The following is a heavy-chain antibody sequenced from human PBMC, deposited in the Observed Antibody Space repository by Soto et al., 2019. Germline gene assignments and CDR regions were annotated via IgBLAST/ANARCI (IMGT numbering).Heavy chain of an antibody. CDR1: GGSLSNYN. Sequence: SETLSLTCTVSGGSLSNYNWNWIRQSAGNGLEWIGRIYSSGITFYNPSLKSRATLSVDMFNHQISLKVTSVTAADTAMYYCARERTYQLSDDDALDIWGRGTMVTVSS. D-gene: IGHD2-2*01. CDR3: ARERTYQLSDDDALDI. V-gene: IGHV4-4*07. J-gene: IGHJ3*02. CDR2: IYSSGIT.